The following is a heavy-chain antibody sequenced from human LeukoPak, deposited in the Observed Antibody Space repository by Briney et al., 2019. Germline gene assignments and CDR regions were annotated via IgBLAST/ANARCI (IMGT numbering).Heavy chain of an antibody. D-gene: IGHD2-2*01. J-gene: IGHJ6*03. CDR3: ARGLIVVVPAARSDTSRRYYYYMDV. Sequence: SVKVSCKASGGTFSSYAISWVRQAPGQGLEWMGGIIPIFGTANYAQKFQGRVTITTDESTSTAYMELSSLRSEDTAVYYCARGLIVVVPAARSDTSRRYYYYMDVWAKGPRSPSP. CDR1: GGTFSSYA. CDR2: IIPIFGTA. V-gene: IGHV1-69*05.